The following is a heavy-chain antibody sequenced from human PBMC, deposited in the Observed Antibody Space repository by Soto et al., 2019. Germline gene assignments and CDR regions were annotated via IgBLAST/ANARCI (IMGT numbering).Heavy chain of an antibody. V-gene: IGHV1-18*01. D-gene: IGHD3-10*01. CDR2: ISAYNGNT. Sequence: ASVKVSCKASGGTFSSYAISWVRQAPGQGLEWMGWISAYNGNTNYAQKLQGRVTMTTDTSTSTAYMELRSLRSDDTAVYYCARSRYGSGSYYNLGWFDPWGQGTLFTVSS. CDR1: GGTFSSYA. J-gene: IGHJ5*02. CDR3: ARSRYGSGSYYNLGWFDP.